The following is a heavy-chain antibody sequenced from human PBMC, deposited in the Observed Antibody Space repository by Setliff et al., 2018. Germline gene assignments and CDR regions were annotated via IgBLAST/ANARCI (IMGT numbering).Heavy chain of an antibody. J-gene: IGHJ4*02. Sequence: ASVKVSCKVSGYTLTELSMHWVRQAPGKGLEWMGGFDPEDGETIYAQKFQGRVTMTEDTSTDTAYMDLSSLRFEDTAVYYCARAQSWSGGPYYFDNWGQGTLVTVS. CDR2: FDPEDGET. D-gene: IGHD3-3*01. CDR3: ARAQSWSGGPYYFDN. CDR1: GYTLTELS. V-gene: IGHV1-24*01.